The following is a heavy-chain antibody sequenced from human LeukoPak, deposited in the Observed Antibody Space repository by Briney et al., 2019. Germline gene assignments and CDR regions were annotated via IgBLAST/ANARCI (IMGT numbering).Heavy chain of an antibody. D-gene: IGHD2-15*01. V-gene: IGHV3-7*01. CDR2: INQDGSEK. J-gene: IGHJ4*02. Sequence: PGGSLRLSCAASGFTFSTYWMSWVRQAPGKGLEWVANINQDGSEKRYVDSVQGRFTISRDNAKNSLFLQMNSLRAEDTAVYYCARLKADFTQLDYWRQGTLVTVSS. CDR1: GFTFSTYW. CDR3: ARLKADFTQLDY.